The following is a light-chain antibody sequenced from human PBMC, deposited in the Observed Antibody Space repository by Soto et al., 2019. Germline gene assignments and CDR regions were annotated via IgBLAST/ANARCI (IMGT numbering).Light chain of an antibody. CDR3: QQYNDNWT. Sequence: DIQMTQSPSTLSASVGDRVTITCRASQSISSWLAWYQQKPGQAPKLLIYKASTLQSGGPSRFSGYGSGTEFTLAISSLQPDDSATYYCQQYNDNWTFGQGTKVEIK. V-gene: IGKV1-5*03. J-gene: IGKJ1*01. CDR2: KAS. CDR1: QSISSW.